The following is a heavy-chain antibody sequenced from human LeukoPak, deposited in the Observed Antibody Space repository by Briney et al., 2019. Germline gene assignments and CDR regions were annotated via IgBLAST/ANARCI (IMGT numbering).Heavy chain of an antibody. D-gene: IGHD2-2*01. V-gene: IGHV3-23*01. CDR2: ISGSGGST. J-gene: IGHJ4*02. CDR1: GFTFSSYG. CDR3: AKEVSYCSSTSCFHGDY. Sequence: PGGSLRLSCAASGFTFSSYGMHWVRQAPGKGLEWVSAISGSGGSTYYADSVKGRFTISRDNSKNTLYLQMNSLRAEDTAVYYCAKEVSYCSSTSCFHGDYWGQGTLVTVSS.